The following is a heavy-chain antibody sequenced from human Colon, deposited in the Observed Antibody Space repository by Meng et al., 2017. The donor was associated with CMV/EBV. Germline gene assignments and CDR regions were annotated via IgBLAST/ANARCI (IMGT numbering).Heavy chain of an antibody. CDR1: GFTFSNCA. D-gene: IGHD3-9*01. Sequence: GESLKISCAGSGFTFSNCAMTWVRQAPGKRLEWVSAITTSGGGRYYAASVKGRFTISRDNSQNTLYLQMNSLGADDTAIYYCAKSTPDHFDYYFGSRAQGILVTVSS. J-gene: IGHJ5*01. CDR3: AKSTPDHFDYYFGS. CDR2: ITTSGGGR. V-gene: IGHV3-23*01.